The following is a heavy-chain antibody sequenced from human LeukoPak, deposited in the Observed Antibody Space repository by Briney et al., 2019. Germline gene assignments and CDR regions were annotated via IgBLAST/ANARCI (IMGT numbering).Heavy chain of an antibody. CDR3: ATRYSSGWSAHY. V-gene: IGHV3-21*01. J-gene: IGHJ4*02. CDR2: ISSSSSYI. Sequence: GRSLRLSCAPSEFTFSRHGMHWVRQAPGKGLEWVSSISSSSSYIYYADSVKGRFTISRDNAKNSLYLQMNSLRAEDTAVYYCATRYSSGWSAHYWGQGTLVTVSS. CDR1: EFTFSRHG. D-gene: IGHD6-19*01.